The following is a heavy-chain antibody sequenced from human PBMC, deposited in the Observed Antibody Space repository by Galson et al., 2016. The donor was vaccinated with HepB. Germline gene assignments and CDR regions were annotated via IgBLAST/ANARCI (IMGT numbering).Heavy chain of an antibody. Sequence: QSGAEVKKSGASVKVSCKASGGTFSTYAISWVRQAPGQGLEWMGGIIPVFATTNYAQKFQGRVTLTRDTSTNIAYMELYSLRSEDTAVYYCARPGAPSSNGYGPDGFDIWGQGTMVTVSS. CDR3: ARPGAPSSNGYGPDGFDI. J-gene: IGHJ3*02. CDR2: IIPVFATT. V-gene: IGHV1-69*05. CDR1: GGTFSTYA. D-gene: IGHD6-13*01.